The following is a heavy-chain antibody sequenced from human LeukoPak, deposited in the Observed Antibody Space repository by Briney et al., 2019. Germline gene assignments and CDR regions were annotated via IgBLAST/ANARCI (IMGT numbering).Heavy chain of an antibody. CDR1: GLTVSSNC. Sequence: GGSLRLSCAASGLTVSSNCMSWVRQAPGKGLEWVSFIYSGGNTYLAGSGKGRFTISRDNSKNTVHLQMNSLRAEDTAMYYSARRAGDYSHPYDYWGQGTLVTVSS. D-gene: IGHD3-22*01. J-gene: IGHJ4*02. CDR3: ARRAGDYSHPYDY. V-gene: IGHV3-53*01. CDR2: IYSGGNT.